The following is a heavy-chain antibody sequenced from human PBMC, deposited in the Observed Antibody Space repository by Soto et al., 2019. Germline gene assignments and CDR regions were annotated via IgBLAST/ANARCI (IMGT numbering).Heavy chain of an antibody. CDR2: ISYDGGLQ. CDR1: GFTFSSYG. V-gene: IGHV3-30*03. Sequence: QAQLVESGGGVVQPGRSLRLSCAASGFTFSSYGMHWVRQAPGTGLEWVAVISYDGGLQHYADSVKGRFTISRDNSKKMVLLQLNRLRAADTAVYYWVSDLGYSHATVPSPWGQGTLVSVSS. J-gene: IGHJ5*02. CDR3: VSDLGYSHATVPSP. D-gene: IGHD5-18*01.